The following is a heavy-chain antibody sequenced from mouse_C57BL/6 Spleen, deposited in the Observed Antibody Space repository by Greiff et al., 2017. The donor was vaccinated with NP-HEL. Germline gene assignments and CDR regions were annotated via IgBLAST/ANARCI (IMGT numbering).Heavy chain of an antibody. J-gene: IGHJ4*01. CDR2: INPNNGGT. CDR3: ARGVPMDY. Sequence: EVQLQQSGPELVKPGASVKISCKASGYTFTDYYMNWVKQSHGKSLEWIGDINPNNGGTSYNQKFKGKATLTVDKSSSTAYMELRSLTSEDSAVYYCARGVPMDYWGQGTSVTVSS. V-gene: IGHV1-26*01. CDR1: GYTFTDYY.